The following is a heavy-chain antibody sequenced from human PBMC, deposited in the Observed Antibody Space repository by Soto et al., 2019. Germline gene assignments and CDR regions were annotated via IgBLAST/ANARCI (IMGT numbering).Heavy chain of an antibody. J-gene: IGHJ3*02. CDR2: IGTAGDT. Sequence: GGSLRLSCAASGFTFSSYDMHWVRQTAGKGLEWVSAIGTAGDTHYPGSVKGRFTISRENAKNSVYLQMNSLRAEDTAVYYCTRESEDSSGMGAFDIWGQGTMVTVSS. CDR1: GFTFSSYD. D-gene: IGHD3-22*01. V-gene: IGHV3-13*01. CDR3: TRESEDSSGMGAFDI.